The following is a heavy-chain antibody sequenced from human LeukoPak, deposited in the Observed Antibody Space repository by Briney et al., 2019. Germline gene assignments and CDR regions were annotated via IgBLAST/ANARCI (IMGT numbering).Heavy chain of an antibody. Sequence: GGSLRISCAASGFTFSSYNMNWGRQAPGKGLEWVSSISSSSSYIYYADSVKGRLTISRDNAKNSLYLQMNSLRAEDTAVYYCAREELGFDYWGQGTLVTVSS. CDR2: ISSSSSYI. CDR1: GFTFSSYN. D-gene: IGHD7-27*01. CDR3: AREELGFDY. V-gene: IGHV3-21*01. J-gene: IGHJ4*02.